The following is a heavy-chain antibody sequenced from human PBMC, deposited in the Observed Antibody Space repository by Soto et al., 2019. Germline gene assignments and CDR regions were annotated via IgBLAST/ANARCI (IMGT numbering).Heavy chain of an antibody. V-gene: IGHV1-69*13. CDR1: GGTFSSYA. D-gene: IGHD6-6*01. Sequence: GASVKVSCKASGGTFSSYAISWVRQAPGQGLEWMGGIIPIFGTANYAQKFQGRVTITADESTSTAYMELSSLRSEDTAVYYCARGLRKKVTARPGYFDYWGQGTLVTVSS. CDR3: ARGLRKKVTARPGYFDY. J-gene: IGHJ4*02. CDR2: IIPIFGTA.